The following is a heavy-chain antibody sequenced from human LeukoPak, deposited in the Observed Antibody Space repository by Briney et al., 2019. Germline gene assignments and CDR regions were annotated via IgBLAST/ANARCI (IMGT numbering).Heavy chain of an antibody. CDR2: INPSGGST. V-gene: IGHV1-46*01. CDR3: ARNKAWGPYDSSGYYPGY. D-gene: IGHD3-22*01. CDR1: GYTFTGYY. Sequence: ASVKVSCKASGYTFTGYYMHWVRQAPGQGLEWMGIINPSGGSTSYAQKFQGRVTMTRDTATSTVYMELSSLRAEDTAVYYCARNKAWGPYDSSGYYPGYWGQGTLVTVSS. J-gene: IGHJ4*02.